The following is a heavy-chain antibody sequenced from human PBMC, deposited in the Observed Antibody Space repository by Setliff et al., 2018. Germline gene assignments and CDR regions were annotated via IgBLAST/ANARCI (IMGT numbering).Heavy chain of an antibody. D-gene: IGHD3-10*01. CDR1: GGSVSSTSHY. CDR3: ARVDFTMIQGVLGL. Sequence: LSLPCNVSGGSVSSTSHYWGWIRQPPGKGVEWIGSVYYSGYTYYNPSLQSRVTISVDMSKNQFSMKLTSVTAADTAVYYCARVDFTMIQGVLGLWGQGTLVTVSS. V-gene: IGHV4-39*07. CDR2: VYYSGYT. J-gene: IGHJ1*01.